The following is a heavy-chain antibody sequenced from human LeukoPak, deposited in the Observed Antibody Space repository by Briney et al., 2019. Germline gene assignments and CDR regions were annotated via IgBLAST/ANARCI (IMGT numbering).Heavy chain of an antibody. CDR3: ARLGYYDFWSGYYSWSYFDY. D-gene: IGHD3-3*01. CDR2: IYYSGST. V-gene: IGHV4-39*01. J-gene: IGHJ4*02. CDR1: GGSISSSSYY. Sequence: SETLSLTCTVSGGSISSSSYYWGWIRQPPGKGLEWIGSIYYSGSTYYNPSLKSRVTISVDTSKNQFSLKLSSVTAADTAVYYCARLGYYDFWSGYYSWSYFDYWGQGTLVTVSS.